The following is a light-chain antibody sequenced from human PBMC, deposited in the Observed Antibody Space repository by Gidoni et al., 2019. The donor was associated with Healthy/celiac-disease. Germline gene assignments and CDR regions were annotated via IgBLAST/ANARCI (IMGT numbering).Light chain of an antibody. V-gene: IGKV4-1*01. CDR3: QQYYSTPCS. CDR2: WAS. J-gene: IGKJ2*04. Sequence: DIVMTQSPDSLAVSLGERATINCKSSQSVLYSSNNKNYLTWSQQKPEQPPKLPIYWASTRESGVPDRFSGSGSGTDFTLTISSLQAEDVAVCYCQQYYSTPCSFGQGTKLEIK. CDR1: QSVLYSSNNKNY.